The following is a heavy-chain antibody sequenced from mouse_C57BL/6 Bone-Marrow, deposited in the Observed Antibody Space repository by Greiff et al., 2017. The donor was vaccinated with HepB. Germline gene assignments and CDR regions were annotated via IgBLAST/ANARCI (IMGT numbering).Heavy chain of an antibody. Sequence: QVQLQQSGPELVKPGASVKISCKASGYAFSSSWMNWVKQRPGKGLEWIGRIYPGDGDTNYNGKFKGKATLTADKSSSTAYMQLSSLTSEDSAVYFCARNLAWFAYWGQGTLVTGSA. CDR2: IYPGDGDT. V-gene: IGHV1-82*01. CDR3: ARNLAWFAY. J-gene: IGHJ3*01. CDR1: GYAFSSSW.